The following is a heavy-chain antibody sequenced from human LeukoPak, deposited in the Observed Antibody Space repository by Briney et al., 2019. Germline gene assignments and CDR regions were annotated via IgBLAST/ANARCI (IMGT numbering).Heavy chain of an antibody. Sequence: ASVKVSCKASGYTFTSYGISWVRQAPGQGLEWMGWISAYNGTTNYAQKLQGRVTMTTDTSTSTAYMELRSLRSDDTAVYYCARVGYSSSWSVSTVDYWGQGTLVTVSS. CDR1: GYTFTSYG. V-gene: IGHV1-18*01. J-gene: IGHJ4*02. D-gene: IGHD6-13*01. CDR2: ISAYNGTT. CDR3: ARVGYSSSWSVSTVDY.